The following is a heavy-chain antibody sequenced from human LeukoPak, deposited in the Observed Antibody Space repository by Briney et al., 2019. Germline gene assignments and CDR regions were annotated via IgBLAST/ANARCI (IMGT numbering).Heavy chain of an antibody. J-gene: IGHJ4*02. V-gene: IGHV4-59*01. CDR2: IYYSGST. D-gene: IGHD6-19*01. CDR1: GGSISSYY. Sequence: SETLSLTCTVSGGSISSYYWSWIRQPPGKGLEWIGYIYYSGSTNCNPSLKSRVTISVDTSKNQFSLKLSSVTAADTAVYYCARDPGSGWPFFDYWGQGTLVTVSS. CDR3: ARDPGSGWPFFDY.